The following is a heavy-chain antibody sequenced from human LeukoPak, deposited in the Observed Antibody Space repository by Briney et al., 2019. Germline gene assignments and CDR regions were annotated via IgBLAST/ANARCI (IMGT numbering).Heavy chain of an antibody. CDR2: INRDGSTT. CDR3: ARDPKEIVVVTDYGMDV. D-gene: IGHD2-21*02. CDR1: GFTFSSYW. V-gene: IGHV3-74*01. Sequence: GGSLRLSCAASGFTFSSYWMHWVRQAPGKGLVWVSRINRDGSTTRYADSVKGRFTISRDNAKSTLYLQMNSLRVEDTAVYYCARDPKEIVVVTDYGMDVWGQGTTVTV. J-gene: IGHJ6*02.